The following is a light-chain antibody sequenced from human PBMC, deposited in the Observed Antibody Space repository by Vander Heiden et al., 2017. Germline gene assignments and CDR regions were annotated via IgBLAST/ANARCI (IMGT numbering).Light chain of an antibody. CDR2: DVT. V-gene: IGLV2-11*01. Sequence: QSALTQPRSVSGSPGQSVTISCTGTSSDVGGYNYVSWYQQHPVKAPKLMMYDVTKRPAGVPDRFSGSKSGNTASLTISGLQADDEADYYCCSYAGSYTVVFGTGTKVTVL. CDR1: SSDVGGYNY. CDR3: CSYAGSYTVV. J-gene: IGLJ1*01.